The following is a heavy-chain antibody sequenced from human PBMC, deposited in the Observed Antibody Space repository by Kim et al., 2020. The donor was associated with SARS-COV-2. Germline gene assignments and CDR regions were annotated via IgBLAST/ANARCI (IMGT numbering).Heavy chain of an antibody. J-gene: IGHJ3*02. D-gene: IGHD3-3*01. Sequence: GGSLRLSCAASGFTFSSYGMHWVRQAPGKGLEWVAVISYDGSNKYYADSVKGRFTISRDNSKNTLYLQMNSLRAEDTAVYYCAKSEYDSLGAFDIWGQGTMVTVSS. V-gene: IGHV3-30*18. CDR3: AKSEYDSLGAFDI. CDR1: GFTFSSYG. CDR2: ISYDGSNK.